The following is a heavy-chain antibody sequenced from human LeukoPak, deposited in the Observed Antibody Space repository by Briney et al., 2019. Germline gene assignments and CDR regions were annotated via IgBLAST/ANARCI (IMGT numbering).Heavy chain of an antibody. CDR1: GGSISSYY. V-gene: IGHV4-4*07. D-gene: IGHD1-26*01. J-gene: IGHJ4*02. Sequence: LETLSLTCTVSGGSISSYYWSWIRQPAGKGLEWIGRIYTSGSTNYNASLKSRVSMSVDTSKNQFSLKLSSVTAADTAVFYCARENSGSYREFDYWGQGTLVTVSS. CDR2: IYTSGST. CDR3: ARENSGSYREFDY.